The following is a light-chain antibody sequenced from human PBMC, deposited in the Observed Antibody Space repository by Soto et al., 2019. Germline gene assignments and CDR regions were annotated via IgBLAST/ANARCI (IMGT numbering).Light chain of an antibody. Sequence: QSALTQPASVSGSPGQSITISCTGTSSDVGGYNYVSWYQQHPGKAPKLMIHDVSNRPSGVSNRFSGSKSGNTASLTISGLQAEDEADYYCSSYTSSSTGVVFGGGTKVTVL. CDR1: SSDVGGYNY. CDR2: DVS. V-gene: IGLV2-14*01. CDR3: SSYTSSSTGVV. J-gene: IGLJ2*01.